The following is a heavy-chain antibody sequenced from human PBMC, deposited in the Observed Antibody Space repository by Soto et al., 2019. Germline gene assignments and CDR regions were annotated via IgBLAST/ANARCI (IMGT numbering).Heavy chain of an antibody. V-gene: IGHV4-31*01. D-gene: IGHD2-21*02. CDR2: IYYSGST. Sequence: QVQLQESGPGLVKPSQTLSLTCTVSGGSISSGGYYWSWIRQHPGKGLEWIGYIYYSGSTYYNPSLKXLXTXSXXTSKNPFSLKLSSVTAADTAVYYCARRYGGNSGDYWGQGTLVTVSS. CDR3: ARRYGGNSGDY. CDR1: GGSISSGGYY. J-gene: IGHJ4*02.